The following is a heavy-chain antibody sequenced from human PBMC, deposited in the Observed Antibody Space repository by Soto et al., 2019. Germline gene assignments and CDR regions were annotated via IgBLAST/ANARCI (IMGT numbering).Heavy chain of an antibody. Sequence: GGSLRLSCAASGFTFNSYSISWVRQAPGKGLEWVSAIIRSGVSTYYADSVKGRFTISRDNSKNTLYLQMNSLRVEDTAVYYCAKEEYWSESSGHYTDYWGQGTLVTVSS. D-gene: IGHD3-22*01. CDR1: GFTFNSYS. CDR2: IIRSGVST. V-gene: IGHV3-23*01. CDR3: AKEEYWSESSGHYTDY. J-gene: IGHJ4*02.